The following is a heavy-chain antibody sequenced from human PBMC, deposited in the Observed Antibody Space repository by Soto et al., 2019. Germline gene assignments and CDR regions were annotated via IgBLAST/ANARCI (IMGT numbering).Heavy chain of an antibody. CDR1: GGTFSSYA. J-gene: IGHJ3*02. CDR2: IIPIFGTA. CDR3: ARGLLAYCGGDCYTDAFDI. V-gene: IGHV1-69*01. Sequence: QVQLVQSGAEVKKPGSSVKVSCKASGGTFSSYAISWVRQDPGQGLEWMGGIIPIFGTANYAQKFQGRVTITADESTSTAYMELSSLRSEDTAVYYCARGLLAYCGGDCYTDAFDIWGQGTMVTVSS. D-gene: IGHD2-21*02.